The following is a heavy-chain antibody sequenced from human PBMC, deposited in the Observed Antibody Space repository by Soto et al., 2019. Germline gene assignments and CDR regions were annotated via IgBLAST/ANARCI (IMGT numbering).Heavy chain of an antibody. J-gene: IGHJ3*02. CDR1: GFIFSSYT. V-gene: IGHV3-48*01. CDR2: ISSSSGST. Sequence: PGGSLRLSCAVSGFIFSSYTMNRVRQGPGKGLEWVSYISSSSGSTYYADSVKGRFTISRDNAKNSVYVQMNSLRAEDTAVYYCARARYYYSGGRPDAFDIWGQGTXVTVSS. D-gene: IGHD3-22*01. CDR3: ARARYYYSGGRPDAFDI.